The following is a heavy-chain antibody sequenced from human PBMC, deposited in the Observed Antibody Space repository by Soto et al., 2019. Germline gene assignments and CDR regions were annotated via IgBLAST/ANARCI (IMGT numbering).Heavy chain of an antibody. V-gene: IGHV1-69*13. D-gene: IGHD5-18*01. CDR2: IIPIFGTA. Sequence: SVKVSCKASGGTFSSYAISWVRQAPGQGLEWMGGIIPIFGTANYAQKFQGRVTINADESTSTDYMELSSLISEDTAVDYCARVTNGYSYGYYYYYGMDVWGQGTTVTVSS. J-gene: IGHJ6*02. CDR1: GGTFSSYA. CDR3: ARVTNGYSYGYYYYYGMDV.